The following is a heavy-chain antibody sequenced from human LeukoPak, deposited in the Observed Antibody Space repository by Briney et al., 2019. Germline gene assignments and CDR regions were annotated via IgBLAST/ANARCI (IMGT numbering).Heavy chain of an antibody. Sequence: SQTLSLTCSVSGGSISSGSYYWSWIRQPAGKGLEWIGRIYTSGSTNYNPSLKSRVTISVDTSKNQFSLKLSSVTAADTAVYYCARDQLGLHFGYWGQGTLVTVSS. CDR3: ARDQLGLHFGY. CDR2: IYTSGST. V-gene: IGHV4-61*02. CDR1: GGSISSGSYY. D-gene: IGHD5/OR15-5a*01. J-gene: IGHJ4*02.